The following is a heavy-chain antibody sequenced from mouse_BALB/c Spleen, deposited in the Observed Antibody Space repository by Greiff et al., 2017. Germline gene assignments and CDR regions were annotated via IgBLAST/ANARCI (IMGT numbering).Heavy chain of an antibody. CDR2: INPYNGDT. V-gene: IGHV1-20*02. CDR3: ARYDYDGYYAMDY. Sequence: VQLQQSGPELVKPGASVKISCTASGYSFTGYFMNWVMQSHGKSLEWIGRINPYNGDTFYNQKFKGKATLTVDKSSSTAHMELRSLASEDSAVYYCARYDYDGYYAMDYWGQGTSVTVSS. J-gene: IGHJ4*01. CDR1: GYSFTGYF. D-gene: IGHD2-4*01.